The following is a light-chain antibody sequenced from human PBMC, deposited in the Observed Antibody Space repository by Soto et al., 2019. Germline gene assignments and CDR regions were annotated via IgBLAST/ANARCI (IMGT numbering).Light chain of an antibody. V-gene: IGLV7-46*01. CDR1: TGAVTSGHY. CDR3: SLAYSGAWV. J-gene: IGLJ3*02. CDR2: DAS. Sequence: HAVVTQEPSLTVSPGGAVTLTCGSSTGAVTSGHYPYWFQQKPGQGPRALISDASNKHSWTPARFSGSLLGGKAALTLSGAQPEDEAEYYCSLAYSGAWVFGGGTKLTVL.